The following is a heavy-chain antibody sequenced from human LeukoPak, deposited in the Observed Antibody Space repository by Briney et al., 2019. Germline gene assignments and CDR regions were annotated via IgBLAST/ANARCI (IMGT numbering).Heavy chain of an antibody. CDR3: ARAGPYSYGLDD. CDR2: IIPILGIA. CDR1: GGTFSSYA. D-gene: IGHD5-18*01. V-gene: IGHV1-69*04. Sequence: SVKVSCKASGGTFSSYAISWVRQAPGQGLEWMGRIIPILGIANYAQKFQGRVTITADKSTSTAYMELSSLRSEDTAVYYCARAGPYSYGLDDWGQATLATVSS. J-gene: IGHJ4*02.